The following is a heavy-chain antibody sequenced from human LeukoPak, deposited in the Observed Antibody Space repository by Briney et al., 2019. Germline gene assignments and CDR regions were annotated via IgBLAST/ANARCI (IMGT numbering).Heavy chain of an antibody. D-gene: IGHD4-11*01. CDR2: IKSKTDGGTT. CDR3: TTQSRFYSQLRDY. J-gene: IGHJ4*02. CDR1: GFTFSNAW. V-gene: IGHV3-15*01. Sequence: PGGSLRLSCAASGFTFSNAWMSWVRQAPGKGLEWVGRIKSKTDGGTTDYAAPVKGRFTISRDDSKNTLYLQMNSLKTEDTAVYYCTTQSRFYSQLRDYWGQGTLVTVSS.